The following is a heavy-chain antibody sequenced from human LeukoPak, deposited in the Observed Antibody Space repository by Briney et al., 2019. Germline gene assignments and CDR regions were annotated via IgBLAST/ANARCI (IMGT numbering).Heavy chain of an antibody. Sequence: GGSLRLSCAASGFTFSSYWMSWVRQAPGKGLEWVANIKQDRSEKYYVDSVKGRFTISRDKAKNSLYLQMNSLRAEDTAVYYCQTEDAIRYFDWLPNSDYYFDYWGQGTLVTVSS. CDR3: QTEDAIRYFDWLPNSDYYFDY. J-gene: IGHJ4*02. CDR2: IKQDRSEK. V-gene: IGHV3-7*01. D-gene: IGHD3-9*01. CDR1: GFTFSSYW.